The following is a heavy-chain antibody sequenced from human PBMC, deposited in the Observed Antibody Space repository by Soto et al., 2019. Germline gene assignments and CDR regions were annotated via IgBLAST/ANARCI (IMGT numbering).Heavy chain of an antibody. Sequence: GGSLRLSCAASGFTFSSYSMNWVRQAPGKGLEWVSSISSSSSYIYYADSVKGRFTISRDNAKNSLYLQMNSLRAEDTAVYYCARDRGYDYIWGSYRHQYFDYWGQGTLVTVSS. CDR3: ARDRGYDYIWGSYRHQYFDY. CDR1: GFTFSSYS. D-gene: IGHD3-16*02. J-gene: IGHJ4*02. V-gene: IGHV3-21*01. CDR2: ISSSSSYI.